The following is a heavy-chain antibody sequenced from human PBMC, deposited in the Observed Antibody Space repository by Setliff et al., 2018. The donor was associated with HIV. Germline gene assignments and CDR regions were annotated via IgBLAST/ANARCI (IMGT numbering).Heavy chain of an antibody. Sequence: GASVKVSCKASGHTFTSCFLHWVRQAPGQGLEYMGIINPSDGSADYVEKFQDRVTITRDTSTSTVYMEMSSLRSEDTAIYYRAKEYHTAATGTRVANYFDYWGQGTLVTVSS. V-gene: IGHV1-46*01. CDR3: AKEYHTAATGTRVANYFDY. D-gene: IGHD6-13*01. J-gene: IGHJ4*02. CDR2: INPSDGSA. CDR1: GHTFTSCF.